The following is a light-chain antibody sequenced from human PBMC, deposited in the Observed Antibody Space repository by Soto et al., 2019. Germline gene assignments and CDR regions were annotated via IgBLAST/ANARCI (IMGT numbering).Light chain of an antibody. Sequence: SLLTQSPSTLSASIGDRVTITCRTSQTINNWLAWYQQKPGKAPKLLIHKTSILESGVPSRFSGNGSGTEFTLTISSLQPDDVATYYCQQYKTTFGPGTKVDIK. CDR1: QTINNW. V-gene: IGKV1-5*03. J-gene: IGKJ3*01. CDR2: KTS. CDR3: QQYKTT.